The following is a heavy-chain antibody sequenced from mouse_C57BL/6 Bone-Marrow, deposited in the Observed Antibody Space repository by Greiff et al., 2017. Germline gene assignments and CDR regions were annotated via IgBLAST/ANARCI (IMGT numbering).Heavy chain of an antibody. Sequence: EVKLMESGPELVKPGASVKISCKASGYTFTDYYMNWVKQSHGKSLEWIGDINPNNGGTSYNQKFKGKATLTVDKSSSTAYMELRSLTSEDSAVYYCASGGGYWYFDVWGTGTTVTVSS. J-gene: IGHJ1*03. V-gene: IGHV1-26*01. CDR3: ASGGGYWYFDV. CDR2: INPNNGGT. CDR1: GYTFTDYY.